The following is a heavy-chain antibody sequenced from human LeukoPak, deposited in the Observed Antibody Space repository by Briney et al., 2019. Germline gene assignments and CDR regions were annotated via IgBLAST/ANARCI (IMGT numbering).Heavy chain of an antibody. CDR1: GFTFSDYY. V-gene: IGHV3-11*01. Sequence: GGSLRLSCAASGFTFSDYYMSWIRQAPGKGLEWVSYISSSGSTIYYADSVKGRFTISRDNAKNSLCLQMNSLRAEDTAVYYCARAAAGSQATWGFVDVWGQGTTVTVSS. D-gene: IGHD6-13*01. CDR3: ARAAAGSQATWGFVDV. CDR2: ISSSGSTI. J-gene: IGHJ6*02.